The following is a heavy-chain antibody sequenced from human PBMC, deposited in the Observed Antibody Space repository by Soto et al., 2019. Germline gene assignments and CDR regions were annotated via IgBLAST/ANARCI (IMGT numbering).Heavy chain of an antibody. CDR3: AVASFDY. CDR2: IDPSDPSGSST. CDR1: GYTFSNYY. V-gene: IGHV1-46*01. Sequence: QVQLVQSETEVKKPGASVRISYRTSGYTFSNYYLHWVRQAPGKGLEWVGIIDPSDPSGSSTSNAQKFQGRVTVTMDTSASTVYMELSTLRPDDTAVYYCAVASFDYWGQGTLVTVPS. J-gene: IGHJ4*02.